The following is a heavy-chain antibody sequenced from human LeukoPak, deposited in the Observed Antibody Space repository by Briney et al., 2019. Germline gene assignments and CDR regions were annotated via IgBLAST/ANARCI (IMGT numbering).Heavy chain of an antibody. J-gene: IGHJ4*02. D-gene: IGHD3-16*02. Sequence: SETLSLTCTVSGGSISSGDYYWSWIRQPPGKGLEWIGYIYYSGSTYYNPSLKSRVTISVDTSKNQFSLKLSSVTAADTAVYYCARSHYDYVWGSYRYTPFDYWGQGTLVTVSS. V-gene: IGHV4-30-4*01. CDR3: ARSHYDYVWGSYRYTPFDY. CDR2: IYYSGST. CDR1: GGSISSGDYY.